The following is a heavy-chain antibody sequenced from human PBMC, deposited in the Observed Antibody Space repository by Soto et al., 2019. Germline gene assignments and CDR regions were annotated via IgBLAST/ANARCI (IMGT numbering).Heavy chain of an antibody. CDR3: GRKASVGNDCYLFCYVVIEV. J-gene: IGHJ6*02. CDR2: IYWNNDK. Sequence: QITLKESGPTLVKPTQTLTLTCSFSVFSLDSSGVGVGWVRQPPGKALERLGVIYWNNDKRYSPPLQTRVINAQDTSEKQVFLTLTDGEPMDTGTSSCGRKASVGNDCYLFCYVVIEVWGQATTVIVS. D-gene: IGHD2-15*01. V-gene: IGHV2-5*04. CDR1: VFSLDSSGVG.